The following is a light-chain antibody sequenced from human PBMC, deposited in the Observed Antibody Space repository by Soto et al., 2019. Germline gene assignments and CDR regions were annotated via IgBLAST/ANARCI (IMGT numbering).Light chain of an antibody. CDR1: QGISSY. CDR3: QQYYSYPHT. J-gene: IGKJ2*01. Sequence: AIRMTQSPSSLSASTGDRVTITCRASQGISSYLAWYQQKPGKAPKLLIYAASTLQSGVPSRFSGSGSGTDCTLTISCLQSEDFATYYCQQYYSYPHTFGQGNKLEIK. V-gene: IGKV1-8*01. CDR2: AAS.